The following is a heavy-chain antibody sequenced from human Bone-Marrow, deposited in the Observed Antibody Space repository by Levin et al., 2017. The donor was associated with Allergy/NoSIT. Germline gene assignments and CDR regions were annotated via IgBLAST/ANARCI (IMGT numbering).Heavy chain of an antibody. CDR1: GGTFSSYA. Sequence: ASVKVSCKASGGTFSSYAISWVRQAPGQGLEWMGRIIPILGIANYAQKFQGRVTITADKSTSTAYMELSSLRSEDTAVYYCARDRSKLLWFGELSHECNWFDPWGQGTLVTVSS. V-gene: IGHV1-69*04. CDR2: IIPILGIA. J-gene: IGHJ5*02. D-gene: IGHD3-10*01. CDR3: ARDRSKLLWFGELSHECNWFDP.